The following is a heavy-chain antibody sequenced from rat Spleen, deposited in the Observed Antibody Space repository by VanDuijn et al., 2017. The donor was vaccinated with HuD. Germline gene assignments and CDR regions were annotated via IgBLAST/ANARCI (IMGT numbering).Heavy chain of an antibody. J-gene: IGHJ3*01. Sequence: QVQMKETGPGLVQTTQTLSVTCTVSGFSLTSYGVHWVRQAPGKGLEWMGIIWGDGSTNYKSALKSRLSISRDTSKSQVFLTMNSLQPDDSAVYYCALGQSYNLFAYWGQGTLVTVSS. V-gene: IGHV2-77*01. CDR2: IWGDGST. CDR3: ALGQSYNLFAY. CDR1: GFSLTSYG. D-gene: IGHD1-4*01.